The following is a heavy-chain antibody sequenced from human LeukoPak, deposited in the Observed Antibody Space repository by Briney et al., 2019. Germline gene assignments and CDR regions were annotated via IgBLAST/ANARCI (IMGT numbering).Heavy chain of an antibody. CDR1: GFTFSSYW. V-gene: IGHV3-74*01. D-gene: IGHD6-13*01. CDR3: AREGIAASFDP. CDR2: INSDGSST. J-gene: IGHJ5*02. Sequence: GGSLRLSCAASGFTFSSYWMHWVRQAPGKGLVWVSRINSDGSSTSYADSVKGRFTISRDNSKNTLYLQMNSLRAEDTAVYYCAREGIAASFDPWGQGTLVTVSS.